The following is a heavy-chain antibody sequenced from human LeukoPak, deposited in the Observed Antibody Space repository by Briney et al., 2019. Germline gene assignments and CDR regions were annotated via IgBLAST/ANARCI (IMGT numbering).Heavy chain of an antibody. D-gene: IGHD4-23*01. V-gene: IGHV1-69*13. CDR3: ARVRTTVVTPGYYYYMDV. CDR2: IIPIFGTA. CDR1: GGTFSSYA. J-gene: IGHJ6*03. Sequence: ASVKVSCKASGGTFSSYAISWVRQAPGQGLEWMGRIIPIFGTANYAQKFQSRVTITADESTSTAYMELSSLRSEDTAVYYCARVRTTVVTPGYYYYMDVWGKGTTVTVSS.